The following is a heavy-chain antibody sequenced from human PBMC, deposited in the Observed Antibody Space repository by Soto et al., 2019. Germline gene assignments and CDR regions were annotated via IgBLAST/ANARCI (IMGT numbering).Heavy chain of an antibody. CDR3: ARKDLVVAATDY. V-gene: IGHV4-31*03. CDR2: IYYSGST. CDR1: GGSISSGGYY. J-gene: IGHJ4*02. D-gene: IGHD2-15*01. Sequence: QVQLQESGPGLVKPSQTLSLTCTVSGGSISSGGYYWSWIRQHPGKGLEWIGYIYYSGSTYYNPSLKSRVTISVDPSKNQFSLKLSSVTAADTAVYYCARKDLVVAATDYWGQGTLVIVSS.